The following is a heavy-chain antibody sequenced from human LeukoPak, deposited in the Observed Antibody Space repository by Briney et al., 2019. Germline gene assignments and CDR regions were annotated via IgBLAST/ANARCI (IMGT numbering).Heavy chain of an antibody. J-gene: IGHJ4*02. CDR3: ARASVRYFDWLLSFDY. CDR1: GGTFSSYA. CDR2: IIPIFGTA. D-gene: IGHD3-9*01. Sequence: SVKVSCTASGGTFSSYAISWVRQAPGQGLEWMGEIIPIFGTANYAQKFQGRVTITADESTSTAYMELSSLRSEDTAVYCCARASVRYFDWLLSFDYWGQGTLVTVSS. V-gene: IGHV1-69*01.